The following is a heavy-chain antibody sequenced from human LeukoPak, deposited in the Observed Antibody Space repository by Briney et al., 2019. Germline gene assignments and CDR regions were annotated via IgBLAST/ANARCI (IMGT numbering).Heavy chain of an antibody. CDR3: ARFRVGATQDVFDY. D-gene: IGHD1-26*01. J-gene: IGHJ4*02. Sequence: ASVKVSCKASGYTFTGYYMHWVRQAPGQGLEWMGWINPNSGGTNYAQKFQGRVTMTRDTSISTAYMELSRLRSDDTAVYYCARFRVGATQDVFDYWGQGTLVTVSS. V-gene: IGHV1-2*02. CDR1: GYTFTGYY. CDR2: INPNSGGT.